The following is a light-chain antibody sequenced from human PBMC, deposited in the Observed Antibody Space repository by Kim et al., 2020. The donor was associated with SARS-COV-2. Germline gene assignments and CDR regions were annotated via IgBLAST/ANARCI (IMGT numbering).Light chain of an antibody. J-gene: IGLJ2*01. V-gene: IGLV1-47*01. CDR1: SSNIGSNS. Sequence: QSVLTQPPSASGTPGQRVTISCSGSSSNIGSNSVYWYQQLPGTAPKLLIYRNYQRPSGVPDRFSGSKSGTSASLAISGLRSEDEADYYCAAWDDSLSGVLFCGGTQLAVL. CDR2: RNY. CDR3: AAWDDSLSGVL.